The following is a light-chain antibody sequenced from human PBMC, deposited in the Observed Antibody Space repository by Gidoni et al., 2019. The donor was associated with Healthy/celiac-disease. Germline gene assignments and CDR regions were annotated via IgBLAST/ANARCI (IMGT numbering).Light chain of an antibody. CDR1: SLRSYY. Sequence: SSELTQHPAVSVALGQKVRITCQGDSLRSYYASRYQQKPGQAPVLVIYGKNNRPSGIPDRFSGSSSGNTASLTSTGAQAEDEADYYCNSRDSSGNHHVVFGGGTKLTVL. J-gene: IGLJ2*01. V-gene: IGLV3-19*01. CDR3: NSRDSSGNHHVV. CDR2: GKN.